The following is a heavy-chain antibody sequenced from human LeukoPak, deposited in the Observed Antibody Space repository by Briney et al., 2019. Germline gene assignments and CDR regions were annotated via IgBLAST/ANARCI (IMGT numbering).Heavy chain of an antibody. V-gene: IGHV3-21*01. CDR1: GFTFSSYS. J-gene: IGHJ4*02. D-gene: IGHD1-26*01. Sequence: PGGSLRLSCAASGFTFSSYSMNWVRQAPGKGLEWVSSISSSSSYIYYADSVKGRFTISRDNAKNSLYLQMNSLRAEDTAVYYCARVFKSEYSGSYSDDYWGQGTLVTVSS. CDR3: ARVFKSEYSGSYSDDY. CDR2: ISSSSSYI.